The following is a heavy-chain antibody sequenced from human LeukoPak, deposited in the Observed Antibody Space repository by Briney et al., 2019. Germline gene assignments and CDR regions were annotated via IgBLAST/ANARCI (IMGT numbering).Heavy chain of an antibody. Sequence: ASVKVSCKASGYTFTSYDINWVRQATGQGLEWMGWMNPNSGGTNYAQKFQGRVSMTRDTSIRTVYMELSRLRSDDTAVYYCARDRAPSSSYYFDYWGQGTLVTVSS. CDR1: GYTFTSYD. D-gene: IGHD6-13*01. J-gene: IGHJ4*02. CDR3: ARDRAPSSSYYFDY. CDR2: MNPNSGGT. V-gene: IGHV1-2*02.